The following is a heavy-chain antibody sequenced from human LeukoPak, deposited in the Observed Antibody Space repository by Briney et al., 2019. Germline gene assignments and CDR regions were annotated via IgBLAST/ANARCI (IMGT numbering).Heavy chain of an antibody. D-gene: IGHD3-3*01. Sequence: SETLSLTCAVSGGSISSGGYSWSWIRQPPGKGLEWIGYIYHSGSTYYNPSLKSRVTISVDTSKNQFSLKLSSVTAADTAVYYCARWGDDFWSTKTEDYWGQGTLVTVSS. CDR2: IYHSGST. J-gene: IGHJ4*02. CDR1: GGSISSGGYS. CDR3: ARWGDDFWSTKTEDY. V-gene: IGHV4-30-2*01.